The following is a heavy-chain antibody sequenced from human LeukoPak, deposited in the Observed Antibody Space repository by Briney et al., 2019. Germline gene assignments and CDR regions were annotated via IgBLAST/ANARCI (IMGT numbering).Heavy chain of an antibody. J-gene: IGHJ4*02. CDR2: IIPIFGTA. CDR3: ARDPPSSTGGGY. Sequence: AVKVSCKASGGTFSSYAISWVRQAPGQGLEWMGGIIPIFGTANYAQKFQGRVTITADKSTSTAYMELSSLRSEDTAVYYCARDPPSSTGGGYWGQGTLVTVSS. CDR1: GGTFSSYA. D-gene: IGHD6-13*01. V-gene: IGHV1-69*06.